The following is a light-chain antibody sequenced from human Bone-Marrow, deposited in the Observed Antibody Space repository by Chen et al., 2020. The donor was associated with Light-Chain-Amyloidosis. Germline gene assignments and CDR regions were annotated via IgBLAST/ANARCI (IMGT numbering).Light chain of an antibody. Sequence: SYVLTQPSSVSVVPGPTATTDWGGNKLGTTSVHWYQQTPGQAPLLVVYDDSDRPAGIHERVSGSNSGNTATLTISRVEAGDEASYYCQVWDRSSDRPVCGGGSKLTIL. CDR3: QVWDRSSDRPV. CDR1: KLGTTS. CDR2: DDS. J-gene: IGLJ3*02. V-gene: IGLV3-21*02.